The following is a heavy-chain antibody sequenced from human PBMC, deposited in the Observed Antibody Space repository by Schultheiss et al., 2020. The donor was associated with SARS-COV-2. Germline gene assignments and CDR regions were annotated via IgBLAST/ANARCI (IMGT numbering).Heavy chain of an antibody. V-gene: IGHV3-7*01. CDR2: IKQDGSEK. CDR3: AKDRVGYCSSTSCPIYYFDY. D-gene: IGHD2-2*01. CDR1: GFTFSSYW. Sequence: GGSLRLSCAASGFTFSSYWMSWVRQAPGKGLEWVANIKQDGSEKYYVDSVKGRFTISRDNAKNSLYLQMNSLRAEDTAVYYCAKDRVGYCSSTSCPIYYFDYWGQGTLVTVSS. J-gene: IGHJ4*02.